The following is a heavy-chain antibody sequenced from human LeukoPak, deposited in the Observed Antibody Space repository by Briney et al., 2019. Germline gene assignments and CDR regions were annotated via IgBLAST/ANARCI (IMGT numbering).Heavy chain of an antibody. D-gene: IGHD3-22*01. J-gene: IGHJ5*02. CDR1: GFTFSSNY. CDR3: ARDRRYYDSSGYSDL. CDR2: IYSGGST. Sequence: GGSLRLSCAASGFTFSSNYMSWVRQAPGKGLEGVSVIYSGGSTYYSDSVKGRFTISRDKYKKTLYLTMKSRRAEDTAVYYCARDRRYYDSSGYSDLWGQGTLVTVSS. V-gene: IGHV3-53*01.